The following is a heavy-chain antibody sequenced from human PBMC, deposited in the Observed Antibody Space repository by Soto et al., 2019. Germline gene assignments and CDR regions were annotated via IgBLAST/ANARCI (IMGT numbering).Heavy chain of an antibody. CDR1: GYTFTSYD. CDR2: MNRNSGNT. Sequence: QVQLVQSGAEVKKPGASVKVSCKASGYTFTSYDINWVRQATGQGLEWMGWMNRNSGNTGYAQKFQDRVTMTRHTPISTDYMKLRRLRSQDTAVYYCPKGKTLKRLRLPFARYFDYWGQGTLVTVSS. J-gene: IGHJ4*02. V-gene: IGHV1-8*01. D-gene: IGHD5-12*01. CDR3: PKGKTLKRLRLPFARYFDY.